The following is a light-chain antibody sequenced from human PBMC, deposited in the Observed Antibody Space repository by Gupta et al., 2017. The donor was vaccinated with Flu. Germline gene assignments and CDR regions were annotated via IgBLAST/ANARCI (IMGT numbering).Light chain of an antibody. V-gene: IGLV2-11*01. CDR1: SGDVGAYIY. J-gene: IGLJ3*02. Sequence: SALTQPRSVSGSPGQSVTISCTGTSGDVGAYIYVSWYQQHTGKAPKLILYDVDKRPPGVPDRFSASKSGKTASLIISGLKAEDEADYHCSSYAGANTWVFGGGTKLTVL. CDR2: DVD. CDR3: SSYAGANTWV.